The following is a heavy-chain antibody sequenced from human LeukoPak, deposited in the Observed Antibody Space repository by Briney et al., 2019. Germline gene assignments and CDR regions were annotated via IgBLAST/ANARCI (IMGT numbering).Heavy chain of an antibody. CDR1: GYTFTGYY. CDR3: AREESWGIAAAGTVWFDP. J-gene: IGHJ5*02. V-gene: IGHV1-2*02. D-gene: IGHD6-13*01. Sequence: ASVKVSCKAAGYTFTGYYMHWVRQGPGQGLEWMGWINPNSGGTNYAQKFQGRVTMTRDTSISTAYMELSRLRSDDTAVYYCAREESWGIAAAGTVWFDPWGQGTLVTVSS. CDR2: INPNSGGT.